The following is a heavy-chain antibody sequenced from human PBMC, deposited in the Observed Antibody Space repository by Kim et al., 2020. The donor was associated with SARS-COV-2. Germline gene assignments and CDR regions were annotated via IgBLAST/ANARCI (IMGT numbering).Heavy chain of an antibody. V-gene: IGHV3-23*01. CDR2: IHYDSEAT. CDR1: GFAFDTYA. Sequence: GGSLRLSCAASGFAFDTYAMSWVRQAPGKGLEWVSAIHYDSEATYYADSVKGRFTISRDNSKNTMYLLMDSLRAEDAAVYYGVTAAQIVAPDRNWGGQGTLVTVST. CDR3: VTAAQIVAPDRNW. J-gene: IGHJ4*02. D-gene: IGHD6-6*01.